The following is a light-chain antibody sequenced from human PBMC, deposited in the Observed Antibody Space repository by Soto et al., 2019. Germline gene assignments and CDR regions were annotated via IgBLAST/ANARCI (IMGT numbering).Light chain of an antibody. V-gene: IGLV1-44*01. CDR1: SSNIAGNI. J-gene: IGLJ2*01. CDR3: AAWDDSLNGVV. CDR2: GNN. Sequence: QSVLTQPPSASGTPGQRVTISCSGSSSNIAGNIVTWYQQLPGTAPKLLIYGNNQRPSGVPDRFSGSKSGTSASLAISGLQSEDEADYYCAAWDDSLNGVVFGGGTKLTVL.